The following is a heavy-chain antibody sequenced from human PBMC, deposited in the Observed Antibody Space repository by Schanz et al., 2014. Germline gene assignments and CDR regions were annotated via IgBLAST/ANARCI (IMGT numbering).Heavy chain of an antibody. J-gene: IGHJ4*02. V-gene: IGHV3-21*01. CDR1: GFTFSSYT. CDR2: ISSSYSYI. Sequence: VQLVESGGGVVQPGGSLRLSCAASGFTFSSYTMNWVRQAPGKGLEWVSSISSSYSYIYYADSVKGRFTISRDNAKNSLYLQMNSLRAEDTAVYYCARDYGPGRGYQLLPFDYWGQGTLVTVSS. D-gene: IGHD2-2*01. CDR3: ARDYGPGRGYQLLPFDY.